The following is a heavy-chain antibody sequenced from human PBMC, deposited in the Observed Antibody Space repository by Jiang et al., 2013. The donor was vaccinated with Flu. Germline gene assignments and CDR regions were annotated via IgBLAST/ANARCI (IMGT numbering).Heavy chain of an antibody. D-gene: IGHD6-13*01. CDR3: ARESGPPGIAAAGDAFDI. J-gene: IGHJ3*02. V-gene: IGHV6-1*01. Sequence: YYRSKWYNDYAVSVKSRITINPDTSKNQFSLQLNSVTPEDTAVYYCARESGPPGIAAAGDAFDIWGQGTMVTVSS. CDR2: YYRSKWYN.